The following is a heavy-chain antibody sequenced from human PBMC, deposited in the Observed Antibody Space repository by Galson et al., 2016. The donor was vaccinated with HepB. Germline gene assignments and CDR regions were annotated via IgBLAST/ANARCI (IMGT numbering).Heavy chain of an antibody. V-gene: IGHV3-20*04. J-gene: IGHJ6*04. D-gene: IGHD3-10*01. CDR3: VRGETGVDV. CDR2: ISWNGGII. Sequence: SLRLSCAASGFIFDDFGMTWVRQPPGKGLEWVSSISWNGGIITYADSVEGRFTISRDNAKNSLYLAMNSPRGEDTALYYCVRGETGVDVWGKGTTVTVSS. CDR1: GFIFDDFG.